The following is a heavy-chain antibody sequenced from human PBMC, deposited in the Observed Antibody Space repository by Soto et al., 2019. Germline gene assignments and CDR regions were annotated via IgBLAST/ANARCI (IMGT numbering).Heavy chain of an antibody. CDR1: GGSISSYY. V-gene: IGHV4-59*01. CDR2: IYNSEST. D-gene: IGHD3-22*01. Sequence: PSETLSLTGTVAGGSISSYYWSWIRQPPGKGLEWIGYIYNSESTNYNPSLRSRVTISVDTSKNQFSLKPSSVTAADTAVYYCAREGESSGYHFWGQGTLVTVSS. J-gene: IGHJ4*02. CDR3: AREGESSGYHF.